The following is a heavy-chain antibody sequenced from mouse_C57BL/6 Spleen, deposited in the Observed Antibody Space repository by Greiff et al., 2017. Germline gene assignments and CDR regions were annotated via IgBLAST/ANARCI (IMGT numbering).Heavy chain of an antibody. CDR1: GFNIKDDY. Sequence: VQLQQSGAELVRPGASVKLSCTASGFNIKDDYMHWVKQRPEQGLEWIGWIDPENGDTEYASKFQGKATITADTSSNTAYLQLSSLTSEDAAVYCCTTPLYYSNPGFAYWGQGTLVTVSA. J-gene: IGHJ3*01. D-gene: IGHD2-5*01. CDR2: IDPENGDT. V-gene: IGHV14-4*01. CDR3: TTPLYYSNPGFAY.